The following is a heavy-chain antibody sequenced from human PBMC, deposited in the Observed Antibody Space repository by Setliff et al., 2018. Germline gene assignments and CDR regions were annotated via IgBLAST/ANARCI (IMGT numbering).Heavy chain of an antibody. CDR1: GGSVNDSN. D-gene: IGHD6-19*01. J-gene: IGHJ6*02. CDR3: ARGPDLTAVGATYFYGMDV. CDR2: SYYLGAT. V-gene: IGHV4-59*02. Sequence: SETLSLTCTVSGGSVNDSNWSWIRRPPGKGLEWIGYSYYLGATKYTPSLKGRVSISVDTAENQVSLRLTSVSAADTAVYYCARGPDLTAVGATYFYGMDVWGQGATVTVSS.